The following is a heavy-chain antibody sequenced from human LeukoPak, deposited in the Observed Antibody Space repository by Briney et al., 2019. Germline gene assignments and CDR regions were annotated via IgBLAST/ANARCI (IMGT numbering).Heavy chain of an antibody. D-gene: IGHD6-13*01. CDR2: ITESGAYT. V-gene: IGHV3-23*01. Sequence: GGSLRLSCAVSGFTFSSSAMTWVRQAPGKGLDWVSSITESGAYTYYADSVEGRFTISRDNSKNTLYLQMNSLRAEDTAMYYCGKDSSNSWLFWGQGTLVTVSS. J-gene: IGHJ4*02. CDR3: GKDSSNSWLF. CDR1: GFTFSSSA.